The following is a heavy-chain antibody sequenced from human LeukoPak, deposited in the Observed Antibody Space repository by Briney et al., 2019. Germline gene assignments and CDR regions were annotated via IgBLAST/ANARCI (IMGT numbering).Heavy chain of an antibody. V-gene: IGHV4-59*08. J-gene: IGHJ4*02. CDR1: GGSISSDY. D-gene: IGHD5-12*01. Sequence: PSETLSVTCTVSGGSISSDYWSWLRQPPGKGLEWIAYFYYSGSPTYNPSLKSRGTISFATSKKQFSLNLSSVTAADTADYYCAGHARGYEHFDSWGQGTLVTVSS. CDR2: FYYSGSP. CDR3: AGHARGYEHFDS.